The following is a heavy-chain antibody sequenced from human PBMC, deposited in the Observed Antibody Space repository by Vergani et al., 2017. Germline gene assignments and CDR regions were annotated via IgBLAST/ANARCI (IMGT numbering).Heavy chain of an antibody. V-gene: IGHV3-74*02. J-gene: IGHJ4*02. CDR3: AKQYFVSGNYLFDY. CDR2: IKSDGSIT. CDR1: GFSFNSYW. D-gene: IGHD3-10*01. Sequence: QLVESGGGWVQPGGSLRLSCSASGFSFNSYWMHWVRQVPGKGLLWVSRIKSDGSITAYADSVKGRFTISRDNSKNMLFLQMNNLRTEDTAIYYCAKQYFVSGNYLFDYWGQGTLVTVSS.